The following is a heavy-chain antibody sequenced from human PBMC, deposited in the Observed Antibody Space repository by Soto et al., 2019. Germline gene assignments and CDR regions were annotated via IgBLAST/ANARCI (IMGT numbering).Heavy chain of an antibody. Sequence: QLQLQESGPGLVKPSETLSLTCTVSGGSISSSSYYWGWIRQPPGKGLEWIGSIYYSGSTYYNPSLKSRVTISVDTSKNQFSLKLSSVTAADTAVYYCARVTGEDKRETDYDILTGYSYYFDYWGQGTLVTVSS. CDR2: IYYSGST. CDR1: GGSISSSSYY. V-gene: IGHV4-39*01. D-gene: IGHD3-9*01. CDR3: ARVTGEDKRETDYDILTGYSYYFDY. J-gene: IGHJ4*02.